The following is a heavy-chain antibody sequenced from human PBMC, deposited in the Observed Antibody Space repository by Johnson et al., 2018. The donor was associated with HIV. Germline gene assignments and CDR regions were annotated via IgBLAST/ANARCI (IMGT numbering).Heavy chain of an antibody. D-gene: IGHD2-21*01. CDR1: GFTFSSYA. Sequence: QVQLVESGGGVVQPGRSLRLSCAASGFTFSSYAMHWVRQAPGKGLAWVAVISYDGSNKYYADSVKGRFTISRDNSKNTLYLQMNSLRAEEPAVSYCAQTYSEGEVVDAFDIWGQGTMVTGSS. V-gene: IGHV3-30-3*01. CDR2: ISYDGSNK. J-gene: IGHJ3*02. CDR3: AQTYSEGEVVDAFDI.